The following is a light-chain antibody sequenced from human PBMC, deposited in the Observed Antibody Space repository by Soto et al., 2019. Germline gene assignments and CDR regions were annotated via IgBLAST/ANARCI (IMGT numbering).Light chain of an antibody. CDR3: ISYKTDDTFV. CDR2: EAT. V-gene: IGLV2-14*01. J-gene: IGLJ1*01. Sequence: QSVLTRPASVSGSPGQSITISCAGTRSDIGASNSVSWYQHLPGRSPTLIIYEATNRPSGVSERFSGSKAGDTASLTISGLQADDESEYFCISYKTDDTFVFGGGTKVTVL. CDR1: RSDIGASNS.